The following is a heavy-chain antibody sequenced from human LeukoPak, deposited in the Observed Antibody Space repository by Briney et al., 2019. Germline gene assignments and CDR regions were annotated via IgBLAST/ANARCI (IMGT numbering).Heavy chain of an antibody. CDR1: GGSISSGGYS. Sequence: SETLSLTCTVSGGSISSGGYSWSWIRQHPGKGLEWIGYIYYSGSTYYNPSLKSRVTISVDTSKNQFSLKLSSVTAADTAVYYCARGTLRPPDTRGAFDIWGQGTMVTVSS. CDR2: IYYSGST. V-gene: IGHV4-31*03. J-gene: IGHJ3*02. CDR3: ARGTLRPPDTRGAFDI. D-gene: IGHD5-18*01.